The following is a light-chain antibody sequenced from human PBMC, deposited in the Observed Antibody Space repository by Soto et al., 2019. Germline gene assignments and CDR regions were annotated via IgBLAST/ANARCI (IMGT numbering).Light chain of an antibody. Sequence: EIVLTQSPGTLSLSPGERGTLSCMASQSVISSYLAWYQQKPGQAPRLLIYGASSRATGIPDRFSGSGSGTDFTLTISRLEPEDFAVYYCQQYGSSPRTFGQGTRLEIK. CDR1: QSVISSY. V-gene: IGKV3-20*01. CDR2: GAS. CDR3: QQYGSSPRT. J-gene: IGKJ5*01.